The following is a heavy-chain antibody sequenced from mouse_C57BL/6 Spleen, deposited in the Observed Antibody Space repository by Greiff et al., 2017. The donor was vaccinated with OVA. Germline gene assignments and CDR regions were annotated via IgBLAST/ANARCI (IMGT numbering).Heavy chain of an antibody. J-gene: IGHJ1*03. D-gene: IGHD2-3*01. CDR2: ISNGGGST. CDR3: ARGRDDDYFDV. Sequence: EVQRVESGGGLVQPGGSLKLSCAASGFTFSDYYMYWVRQTPEKRLEWVAYISNGGGSTYYPDTVKGRFTISRDNAKNTLYLQMSRLKSEDTAMYYCARGRDDDYFDVWGTGTTVTVSS. V-gene: IGHV5-12*01. CDR1: GFTFSDYY.